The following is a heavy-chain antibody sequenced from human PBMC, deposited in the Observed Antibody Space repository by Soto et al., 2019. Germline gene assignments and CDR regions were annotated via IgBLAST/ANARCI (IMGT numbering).Heavy chain of an antibody. CDR3: ARDGGYGSGPY. D-gene: IGHD3-10*01. Sequence: EVQLVESGGGLIQPGGSLRLSCAASGFTVSSNYMSWVRQAPGKGLEWVSVIYSDGSTFYADSVKGRFTISRDNSKNTLYLQMNSLRGEDTAVYYWARDGGYGSGPYWGQGTLVTVSS. CDR1: GFTVSSNY. J-gene: IGHJ4*02. V-gene: IGHV3-53*01. CDR2: IYSDGST.